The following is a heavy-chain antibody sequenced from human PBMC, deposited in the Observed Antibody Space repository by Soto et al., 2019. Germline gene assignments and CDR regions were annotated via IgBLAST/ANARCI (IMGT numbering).Heavy chain of an antibody. D-gene: IGHD6-19*01. Sequence: QVQLVESGGGVVQPGRSLRLSCVASGFTFKTYAMHWVRQAPGKGLEWVAMIWYDGSHKYFADSVKGRFSMSRDNSKNTLYLEMNSLRVDDTAVYYGARDSVSSGWLNWLDTWGQGTLVTVSS. J-gene: IGHJ5*02. CDR3: ARDSVSSGWLNWLDT. V-gene: IGHV3-33*01. CDR1: GFTFKTYA. CDR2: IWYDGSHK.